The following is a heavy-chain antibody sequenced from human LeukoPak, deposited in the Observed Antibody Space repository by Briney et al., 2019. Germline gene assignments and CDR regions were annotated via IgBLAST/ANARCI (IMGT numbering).Heavy chain of an antibody. CDR2: INPNSGGT. J-gene: IGHJ5*02. Sequence: ASVKVSCKASGYTFTGYYMHWVRQAPGQGLEWMGWINPNSGGTNYAQKFQGRVTMTRDTSTSTVYMELSSLRSEDTAVYYCARDYGYSSSYSLWFDPWGQGTLVTVSS. V-gene: IGHV1-2*02. CDR1: GYTFTGYY. D-gene: IGHD6-13*01. CDR3: ARDYGYSSSYSLWFDP.